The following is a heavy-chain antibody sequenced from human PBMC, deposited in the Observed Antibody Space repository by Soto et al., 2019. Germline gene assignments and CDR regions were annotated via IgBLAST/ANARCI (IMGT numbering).Heavy chain of an antibody. V-gene: IGHV3-30*18. CDR2: ISYGGSNR. CDR1: VFTFSRFG. Sequence: GGSLRLACAASVFTFSRFGMHWVRQAPGKGLEWVAVISYGGSNRFYADSVKGRFTVSRDNSKNTLYLQMNSLRPEDTAVYYCAKDLYGSETYTYYCGMDVWGQGTTVTVSS. CDR3: AKDLYGSETYTYYCGMDV. D-gene: IGHD3-10*01. J-gene: IGHJ6*02.